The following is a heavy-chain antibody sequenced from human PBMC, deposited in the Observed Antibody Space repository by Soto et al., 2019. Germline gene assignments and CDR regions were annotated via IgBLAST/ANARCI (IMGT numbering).Heavy chain of an antibody. CDR2: IKSKTDGGTT. Sequence: GGSLRLSCAASGFTFSNAWMSWVRQAPGKGLEWVGRIKSKTDGGTTDYAAPVKGRFTISRDDSKNTLYLQMNSLKTEDTAVYYCAVLRNLRYFDWLLLGWGQGTLVTVSS. CDR1: GFTFSNAW. CDR3: AVLRNLRYFDWLLLG. J-gene: IGHJ4*02. V-gene: IGHV3-15*01. D-gene: IGHD3-9*01.